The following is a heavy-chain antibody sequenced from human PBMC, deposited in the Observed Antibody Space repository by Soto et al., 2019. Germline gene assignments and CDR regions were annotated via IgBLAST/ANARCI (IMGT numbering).Heavy chain of an antibody. CDR1: GGSISGNNLY. CDR3: ASHLYCSGDRCSLGFDF. V-gene: IGHV4-39*01. J-gene: IGHJ4*02. D-gene: IGHD2-15*01. Sequence: QPQLQESGPGLVKPSETLSLTCTVSGGSISGNNLYWGWIRQTPGKGLEWIGSMFHTGSTYHNPSLKSRVTISVDTSKNQVSLKLSSVTAADTAVYYCASHLYCSGDRCSLGFDFWGQGAMVTVSS. CDR2: MFHTGST.